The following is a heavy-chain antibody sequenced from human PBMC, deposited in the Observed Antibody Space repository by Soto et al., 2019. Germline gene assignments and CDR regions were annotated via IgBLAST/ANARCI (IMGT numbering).Heavy chain of an antibody. V-gene: IGHV3-23*01. CDR3: AKGRGGSGSLTHRVDF. CDR2: ISGGGDTT. Sequence: EVQLLESGGGLVQPGGSLRLSCAASGFTFNNYAMTWVRQAPGKGLEWVSAISGGGDTTSYADSVKGRFTVSRDGSKNTLCLQLSSLRAEDTALYYCAKGRGGSGSLTHRVDFWGQGTLVTVSS. D-gene: IGHD3-10*01. J-gene: IGHJ4*02. CDR1: GFTFNNYA.